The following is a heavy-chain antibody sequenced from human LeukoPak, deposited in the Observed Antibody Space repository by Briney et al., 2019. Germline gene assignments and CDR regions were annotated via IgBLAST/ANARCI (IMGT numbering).Heavy chain of an antibody. Sequence: ASVKVSCKASGYTFTSYDINWVRQATAQGLEWMGWMNPNSGNTGYAQKFQGRVTMTRNTSISTAYMELSSLRSEDTGVYYCARDLLVGAAADYWGQGTLVTVSS. J-gene: IGHJ4*02. CDR2: MNPNSGNT. V-gene: IGHV1-8*01. CDR1: GYTFTSYD. CDR3: ARDLLVGAAADY. D-gene: IGHD6-13*01.